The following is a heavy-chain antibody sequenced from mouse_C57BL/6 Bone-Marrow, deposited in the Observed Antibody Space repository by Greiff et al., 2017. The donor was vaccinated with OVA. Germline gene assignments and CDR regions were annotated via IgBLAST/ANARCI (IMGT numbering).Heavy chain of an antibody. J-gene: IGHJ4*01. D-gene: IGHD1-1*01. CDR3: ARITTVVHYYAMDY. CDR1: GFTFSSYT. CDR2: ISGGGGNT. Sequence: DVMLVESGGGLVKPGGSLKLSCAASGFTFSSYTMSWVRQTPEKRLEWVATISGGGGNTYYPDSVKGRFTISRDNAKNTLYLQMSSLRSEDTALYYCARITTVVHYYAMDYWGQGTSVTVSS. V-gene: IGHV5-9*01.